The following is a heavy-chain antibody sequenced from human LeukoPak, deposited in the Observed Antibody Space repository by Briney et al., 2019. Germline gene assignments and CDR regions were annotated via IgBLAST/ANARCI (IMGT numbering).Heavy chain of an antibody. D-gene: IGHD2-2*01. V-gene: IGHV3-20*04. CDR1: GFTFDEYG. CDR2: INWNGGST. CDR3: ARDPLYCSSTSCHDY. Sequence: GGSLRLSCAASGFTFDEYGMSWVRQAPGKGLEWVSGINWNGGSTGYADSVKGRFTISRDNAKNSLYLQMNSLRAEDTALYYCARDPLYCSSTSCHDYWGQGILVTVSS. J-gene: IGHJ4*02.